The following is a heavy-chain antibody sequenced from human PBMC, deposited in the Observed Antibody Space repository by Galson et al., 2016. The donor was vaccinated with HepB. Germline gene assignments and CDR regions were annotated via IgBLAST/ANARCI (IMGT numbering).Heavy chain of an antibody. CDR2: ISYDESHI. CDR1: GFPFSYRA. CDR3: AKDGRATLTGDHFDH. J-gene: IGHJ4*02. Sequence: SLRLSCAASGFPFSYRAMHWVRQAPGKGLEWVALISYDESHISYADCVKGRFTISRDKSKNTLYLQMNSLRAEDTAVYYCAKDGRATLTGDHFDHWGQGTLVTVSS. V-gene: IGHV3-30*18. D-gene: IGHD7-27*01.